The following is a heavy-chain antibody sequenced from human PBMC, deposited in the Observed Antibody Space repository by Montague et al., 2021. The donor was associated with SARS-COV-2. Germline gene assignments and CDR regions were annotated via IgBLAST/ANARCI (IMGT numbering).Heavy chain of an antibody. CDR1: GDSISTSY. D-gene: IGHD2-15*01. CDR2: VYYSGRS. V-gene: IGHV4-59*01. CDR3: VRADRRDPDTPHRYYYKGMDL. Sequence: SETLSLTCTVSGDSISTSYWAWIRQPPGKGLEWIGYVYYSGRSSYNSSLKGRVTISVDTSKNQVSLNLRSVTAADTAVYFCVRADRRDPDTPHRYYYKGMDLWGQGTTVTVSS. J-gene: IGHJ6*02.